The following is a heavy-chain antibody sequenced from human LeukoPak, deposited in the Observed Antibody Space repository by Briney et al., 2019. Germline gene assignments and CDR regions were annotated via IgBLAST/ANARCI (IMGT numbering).Heavy chain of an antibody. Sequence: SETLSLTCTVSGGSISGYYWSWLRQPAGKGLEWIGRIYTSGSTNYNPSLKSRVTMSVDTSKNQFSLKLSSVTAADTAVYYCARDEQQVVPRGMDVWGQGTTVTVSS. D-gene: IGHD6-13*01. J-gene: IGHJ6*02. V-gene: IGHV4-4*07. CDR1: GGSISGYY. CDR3: ARDEQQVVPRGMDV. CDR2: IYTSGST.